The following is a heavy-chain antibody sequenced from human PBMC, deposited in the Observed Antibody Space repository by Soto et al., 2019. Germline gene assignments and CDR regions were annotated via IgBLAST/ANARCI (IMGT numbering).Heavy chain of an antibody. D-gene: IGHD3-10*01. CDR2: INPNSGGT. Sequence: ASVKGSCEASGYTFTGYCMHWVRQAPGQGLEWMGWINPNSGGTNYAQKFQGWVTMTRDTSISTAYMELSRLRSDDTAVYYCARAVTVVRANDAFDICGQGTTFTVS. V-gene: IGHV1-2*04. CDR3: ARAVTVVRANDAFDI. CDR1: GYTFTGYC. J-gene: IGHJ3*02.